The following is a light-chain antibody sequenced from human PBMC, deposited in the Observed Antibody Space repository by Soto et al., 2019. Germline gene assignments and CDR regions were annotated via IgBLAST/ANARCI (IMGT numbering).Light chain of an antibody. CDR3: QKYGSSPWT. CDR1: QSISSDY. Sequence: IVLTQSPGTLSLSPGERATLSCRTSQSISSDYLTWYQQKPGQAPRLLIYAASSRAAGIPDRFSGGGSGTDFTLTISSLEPEDFAVYYCQKYGSSPWTFGQGTRVEIK. CDR2: AAS. V-gene: IGKV3-20*01. J-gene: IGKJ1*01.